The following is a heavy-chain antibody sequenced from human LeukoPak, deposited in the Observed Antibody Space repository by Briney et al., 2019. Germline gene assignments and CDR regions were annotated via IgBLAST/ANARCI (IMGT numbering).Heavy chain of an antibody. CDR1: GGSISSGGYY. J-gene: IGHJ3*02. V-gene: IGHV4-31*03. CDR2: IYYSGST. D-gene: IGHD2-8*01. CDR3: ARETYCTNGVCYPHDAFDI. Sequence: SQTLSLTCTVSGGSISSGGYYWSWIRQHPGKSLEWIGYIYYSGSTYYNPSLKSRVTISVDTSKNQFSLKLSSVTAADTAVYYCARETYCTNGVCYPHDAFDIWGQGTMVTVSS.